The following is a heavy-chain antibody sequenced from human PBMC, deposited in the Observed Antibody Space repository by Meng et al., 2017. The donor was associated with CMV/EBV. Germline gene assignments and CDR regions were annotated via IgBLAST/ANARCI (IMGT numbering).Heavy chain of an antibody. CDR3: AREIPEWVWFDA. V-gene: IGHV4-61*01. Sequence: SETLSFTCTVSGGSVSSGSYYWSWIRQRPGKGLEWIGYIYYSGSTNYNPSLKSRVTISVDTSKNQFSLKLNSVTAADTAVYYCAREIPEWVWFDAWGQGTLVTVSS. J-gene: IGHJ5*02. CDR1: GGSVSSGSYY. D-gene: IGHD1-14*01. CDR2: IYYSGST.